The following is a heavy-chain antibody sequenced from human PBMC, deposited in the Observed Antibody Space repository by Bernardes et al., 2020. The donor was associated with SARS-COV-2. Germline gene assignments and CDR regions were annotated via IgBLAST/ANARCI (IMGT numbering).Heavy chain of an antibody. J-gene: IGHJ6*02. V-gene: IGHV3-23*01. Sequence: RGSLRLSCAASGFIFSSYAMSWVRKAPRKGLEWVSAISGSGGSTYYADSVKGRFTISRDNSKNTLYLQMNSLRAEDTAVYYCARAYYDFWSGYYTGRDYYGMDVWGQGTTVTVSS. D-gene: IGHD3-3*01. CDR1: GFIFSSYA. CDR3: ARAYYDFWSGYYTGRDYYGMDV. CDR2: ISGSGGST.